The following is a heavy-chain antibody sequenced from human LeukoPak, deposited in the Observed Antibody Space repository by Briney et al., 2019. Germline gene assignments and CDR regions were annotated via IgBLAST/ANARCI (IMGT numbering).Heavy chain of an antibody. CDR2: IIPISGTT. J-gene: IGHJ5*02. CDR3: SRKLRLGGNWFDP. CDR1: GGTFTSYA. V-gene: IGHV1-69*13. Sequence: SVKVSSKTSGGTFTSYAITWVRQAPGQGLEWMGKIIPISGTTNYAQKFQGRVTFTADESTSTAYMELSSLRSEDTALYYCSRKLRLGGNWFDPWGQGTLVTVSS. D-gene: IGHD1-26*01.